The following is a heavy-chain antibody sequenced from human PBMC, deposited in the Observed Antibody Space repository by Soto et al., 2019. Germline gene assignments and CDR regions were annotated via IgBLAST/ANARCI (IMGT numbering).Heavy chain of an antibody. J-gene: IGHJ4*02. Sequence: SETLSLTCTFSGCSVRSGSYYWSWIRQPPGKGLEWIGYIYYSGSTNYNPSLKSRVTISVDTSKNQFSLKLSSVTAADTAVYYCAREGTAMDIPIDYWGQGTLVTVSS. V-gene: IGHV4-61*01. CDR3: AREGTAMDIPIDY. CDR1: GCSVRSGSYY. CDR2: IYYSGST. D-gene: IGHD5-18*01.